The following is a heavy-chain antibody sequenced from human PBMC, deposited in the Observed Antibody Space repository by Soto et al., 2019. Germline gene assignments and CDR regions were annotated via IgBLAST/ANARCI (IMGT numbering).Heavy chain of an antibody. CDR2: IVVGSGNT. CDR3: AAGSGGYCSGGSCYLAFDI. Sequence: SVKVSCKASGFTFTSSAVQWVRQARGQRLEWIGWIVVGSGNTNYAQKFQERVTITRDMSTSTAYMELSSLRSEDTAVYYCAAGSGGYCSGGSCYLAFDIWGQGTMVTVSS. D-gene: IGHD2-15*01. CDR1: GFTFTSSA. V-gene: IGHV1-58*01. J-gene: IGHJ3*02.